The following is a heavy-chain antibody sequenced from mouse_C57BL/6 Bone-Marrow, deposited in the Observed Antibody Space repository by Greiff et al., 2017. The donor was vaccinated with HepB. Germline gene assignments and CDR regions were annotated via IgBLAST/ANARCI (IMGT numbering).Heavy chain of an antibody. Sequence: EVQLQESGGDLVKPGGSLKLSCAASGFTFSSYGMSWVRQTPDKRLEWVATISSGGSYTYYPDSVKGRFTISRDNAKNTLYLQMSSLKSEDTAMYYCARLSIRRAFDYWGQGTTLTVSS. J-gene: IGHJ2*01. CDR1: GFTFSSYG. V-gene: IGHV5-6*01. CDR2: ISSGGSYT. CDR3: ARLSIRRAFDY. D-gene: IGHD2-12*01.